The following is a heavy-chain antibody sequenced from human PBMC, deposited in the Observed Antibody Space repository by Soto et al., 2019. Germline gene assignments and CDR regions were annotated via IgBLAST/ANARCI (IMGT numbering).Heavy chain of an antibody. CDR2: IVPNVGTV. CDR3: ARRDTSGFLRYFDN. V-gene: IGHV1-69*06. J-gene: IGHJ4*02. Sequence: ASVTVSCKASGGTLSSFINYPINWVRQAPGQGLEWMGGIVPNVGTVNYAQKFQGRVTITADKSTGTAYMEVSSLRSEDTALYYCARRDTSGFLRYFDNWGQGTLVTV. CDR1: GGTLSSFINYP. D-gene: IGHD3-3*01.